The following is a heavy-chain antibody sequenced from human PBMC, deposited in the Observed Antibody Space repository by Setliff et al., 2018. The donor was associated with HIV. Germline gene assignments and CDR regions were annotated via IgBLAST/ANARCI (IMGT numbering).Heavy chain of an antibody. CDR2: ISAYNGNT. CDR3: AREIGDYCDSSGYYPPTDYYYGMDV. J-gene: IGHJ6*02. D-gene: IGHD3-22*01. CDR1: GYTFTSYD. Sequence: GASVKVSCKASGYTFTSYDISWVRQAPGQGLEWMGWISAYNGNTNYAQKLQGRVTMTTDTSTSTAYMELRSLRSDDTAVYYCAREIGDYCDSSGYYPPTDYYYGMDVWGQGTTVTAP. V-gene: IGHV1-18*01.